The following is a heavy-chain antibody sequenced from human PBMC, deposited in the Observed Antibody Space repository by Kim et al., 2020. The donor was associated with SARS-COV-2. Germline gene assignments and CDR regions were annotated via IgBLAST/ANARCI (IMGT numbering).Heavy chain of an antibody. Sequence: GGSLRLSCAASGFSFSSFWMTWVRQAPGKGLEWVAKIKQDGSERNYVDSVKGRFTISRDNAQNSLYLQMNSLRAEDTAVYYCTAGARWIYWGQGTLVTVSS. J-gene: IGHJ4*02. CDR3: TAGARWIY. D-gene: IGHD2-2*03. CDR1: GFSFSSFW. V-gene: IGHV3-7*01. CDR2: IKQDGSER.